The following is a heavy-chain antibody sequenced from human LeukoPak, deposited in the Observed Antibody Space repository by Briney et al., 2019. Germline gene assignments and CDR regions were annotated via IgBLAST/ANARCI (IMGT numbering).Heavy chain of an antibody. CDR3: ARDYGGSSPFDY. CDR2: ISSSGSTI. J-gene: IGHJ4*02. Sequence: GGSLRLSCAASGFTFSSYEMHWVRQAPGEGLEWVSYISSSGSTIYYADSVKGRFTISRDNAKNSLYLQLNSLRAEDTAVYYCARDYGGSSPFDYWGQGTLVTVSS. CDR1: GFTFSSYE. V-gene: IGHV3-48*03. D-gene: IGHD4-23*01.